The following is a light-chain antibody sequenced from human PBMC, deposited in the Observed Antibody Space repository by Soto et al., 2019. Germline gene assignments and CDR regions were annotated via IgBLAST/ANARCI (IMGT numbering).Light chain of an antibody. CDR1: QSISSW. CDR2: DAS. Sequence: DIQMTQSPSTLSASVGDGVTITCRASQSISSWLAWYQQKPGKAPKLLIYDASSLDSGVPSRFSGSGSGTEFTLTISSLQPDDFASYYCQQYNSYSTFGQGTKLEIK. J-gene: IGKJ2*01. CDR3: QQYNSYST. V-gene: IGKV1-5*01.